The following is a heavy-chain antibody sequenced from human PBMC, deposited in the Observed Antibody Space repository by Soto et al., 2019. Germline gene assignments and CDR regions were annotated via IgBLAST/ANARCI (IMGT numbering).Heavy chain of an antibody. CDR3: ATSVDTPLGSDRHY. CDR1: GYSLTNHW. J-gene: IGHJ4*02. CDR2: IDPSDSYT. Sequence: GESLKISCKGSGYSLTNHWICWVRQMPGKGLEWMGRIDPSDSYTTYSPSFQGHVTISADKSISTAYLQWSSLKASDTAMYYCATSVDTPLGSDRHYWGQGTLVTVSS. D-gene: IGHD5-18*01. V-gene: IGHV5-10-1*01.